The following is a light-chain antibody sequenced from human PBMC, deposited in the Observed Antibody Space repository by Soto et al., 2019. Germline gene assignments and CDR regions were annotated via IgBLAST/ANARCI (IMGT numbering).Light chain of an antibody. Sequence: QSVLTQPPSASGTPGQRVTISCSGSSSNIGSNTVNWYQPLPGTAPKLLIYNNNQRPSGVPDRFSGSKSGTSASLAISGLQSEDEADYYCAAWDDSLNGLVFGTGTQLTVL. J-gene: IGLJ1*01. CDR2: NNN. CDR3: AAWDDSLNGLV. V-gene: IGLV1-44*01. CDR1: SSNIGSNT.